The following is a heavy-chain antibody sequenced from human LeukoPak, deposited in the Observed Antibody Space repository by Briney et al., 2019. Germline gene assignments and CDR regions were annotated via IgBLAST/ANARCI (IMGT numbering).Heavy chain of an antibody. V-gene: IGHV3-23*01. CDR3: ANQRGGF. J-gene: IGHJ4*02. Sequence: PGGPLRLSCAASGFIFNSYPMRWVRRAPGKGLEWVSAISGTAENTYYADSVKGRFSISRDNSRNTVHLQMNSLRPEDTAVYYCANQRGGFWGQGTLVTVSS. CDR2: ISGTAENT. D-gene: IGHD3-10*01. CDR1: GFIFNSYP.